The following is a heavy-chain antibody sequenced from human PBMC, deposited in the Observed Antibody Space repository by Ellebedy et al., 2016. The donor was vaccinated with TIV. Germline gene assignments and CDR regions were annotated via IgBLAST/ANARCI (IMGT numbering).Heavy chain of an antibody. J-gene: IGHJ4*02. CDR3: ARDIGVAVAGTDY. CDR1: GGSISSNNYF. D-gene: IGHD6-19*01. Sequence: MPSETLSLTCTVSGGSISSNNYFWGWMRQPPGKGLEWIGSVYYSGITYYKPSLKSRVTISVDTSKNQFSLKLSSVTAADTAVYYCARDIGVAVAGTDYWGQGTLVTVSS. V-gene: IGHV4-39*02. CDR2: VYYSGIT.